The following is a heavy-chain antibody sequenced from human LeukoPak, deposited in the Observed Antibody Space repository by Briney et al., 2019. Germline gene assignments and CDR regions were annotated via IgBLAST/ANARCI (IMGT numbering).Heavy chain of an antibody. CDR3: ARWAVDSSGYXYEXYXXGMDV. Sequence: SETLSLTCAVYGGSFSGYYWSWIRQPPGKGLEWIGEINHSGSTNYNPSLKSRVTISVDTSKNQFSLKLSSVTAADTAVYYCARWAVDSSGYXYEXYXXGMDVWGQGTXVTVSS. CDR1: GGSFSGYY. D-gene: IGHD3-22*01. CDR2: INHSGST. J-gene: IGHJ6*02. V-gene: IGHV4-34*01.